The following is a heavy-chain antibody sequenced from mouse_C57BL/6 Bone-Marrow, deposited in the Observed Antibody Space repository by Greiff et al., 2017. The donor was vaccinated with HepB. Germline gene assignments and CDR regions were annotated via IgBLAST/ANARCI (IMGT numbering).Heavy chain of an antibody. CDR2: ITHSGET. CDR3: AGGYSMDY. D-gene: IGHD2-14*01. V-gene: IGHV12-3*01. CDR1: GFPITSGYY. J-gene: IGHJ4*01. Sequence: VQLVESGPGLVKPSQSLFLTCSITGFPITSGYYWIWIRQSPGKPLEWMGYITHSGETFYNPSLQSPISITRETSKNQFFLQLNSVTTEDTAMYYCAGGYSMDYWGQGTSVTVSS.